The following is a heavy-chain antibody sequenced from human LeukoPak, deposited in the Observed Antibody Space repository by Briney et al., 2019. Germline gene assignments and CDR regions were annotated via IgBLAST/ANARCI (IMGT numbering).Heavy chain of an antibody. D-gene: IGHD5-24*01. CDR3: ARPRWXQFGPHDS. Sequence: PGGSLRLSCAASGFTLGTFWMTWVRQSPGKGLEWVANINQDGSERHYVDSVRGRFTISRDNAKNSLYLQMNSLRAEDTAVYYCARPRWXQFGPHDSWGQGTLVTVSS. J-gene: IGHJ4*02. CDR1: GFTLGTFW. CDR2: INQDGSER. V-gene: IGHV3-7*01.